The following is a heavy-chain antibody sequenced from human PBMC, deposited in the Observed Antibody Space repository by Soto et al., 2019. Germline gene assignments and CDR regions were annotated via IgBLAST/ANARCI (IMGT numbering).Heavy chain of an antibody. V-gene: IGHV3-9*01. CDR2: ISWSTSSI. Sequence: PGGSLTLSCVASGSTFDDNAMHWGRQIKGKGLQWVSGISWSTSSIGYGASLRGRFLIFSDNANNSLYLQMNDLGPEDTDLYYCGKASSSNSWCPIDYWGQGTMVTVSS. CDR1: GSTFDDNA. CDR3: GKASSSNSWCPIDY. J-gene: IGHJ4*02. D-gene: IGHD4-4*01.